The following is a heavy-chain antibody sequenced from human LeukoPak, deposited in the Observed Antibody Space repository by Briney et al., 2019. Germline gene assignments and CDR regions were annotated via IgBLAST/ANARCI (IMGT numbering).Heavy chain of an antibody. Sequence: GGPLRLSCAASGFTFSTYGMHWVRQAPGKGLEWVALIWYDGTNEHYADSVKGRFTISRDNSKNTLWLQMNSLGADDTAVYYCAREWIGNGWSAFDYWGQGTLLTVSS. J-gene: IGHJ4*02. CDR1: GFTFSTYG. V-gene: IGHV3-33*01. CDR3: AREWIGNGWSAFDY. CDR2: IWYDGTNE. D-gene: IGHD6-19*01.